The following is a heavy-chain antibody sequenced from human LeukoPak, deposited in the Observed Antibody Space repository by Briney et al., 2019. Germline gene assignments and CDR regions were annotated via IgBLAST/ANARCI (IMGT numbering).Heavy chain of an antibody. V-gene: IGHV1-2*02. Sequence: ASVTVSCKASGYTFTGYYMHWVRQAPGQGLEWMGWINPKSGDTRYAQKFQGRVAMTRATSIGTAYMELTRLTSDDTAVYFCAREDDYYFNWGQGALVTVSS. J-gene: IGHJ4*02. CDR3: AREDDYYFN. CDR1: GYTFTGYY. D-gene: IGHD5-24*01. CDR2: INPKSGDT.